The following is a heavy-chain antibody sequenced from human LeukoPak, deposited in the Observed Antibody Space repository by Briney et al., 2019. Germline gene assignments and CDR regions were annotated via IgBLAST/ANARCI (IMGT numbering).Heavy chain of an antibody. Sequence: GASVKVSCKASGYTFTSYGISWVRQAPGQGLEWMGWISAYNGNTNYAQKLQGRVTMTTDTSTSTAYMELRSLRSDDTAVYYCARTYGAATYYDILTGYYNPPTFDYWGQETLVTVSS. CDR1: GYTFTSYG. D-gene: IGHD3-9*01. J-gene: IGHJ4*02. CDR2: ISAYNGNT. V-gene: IGHV1-18*01. CDR3: ARTYGAATYYDILTGYYNPPTFDY.